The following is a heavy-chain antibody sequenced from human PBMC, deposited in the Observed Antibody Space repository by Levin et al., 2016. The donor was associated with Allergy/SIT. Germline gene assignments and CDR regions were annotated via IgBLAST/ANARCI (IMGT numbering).Heavy chain of an antibody. CDR2: IYYSGST. Sequence: SETLSLTCTVSGGSISSYYWSWIRQPPGKGLEWIGYIYYSGSTNYNPSLKSRVTISVDTSKNQFSLKLSSVTAADTAVYYCARDGPNYDFWSGYYPVRPYYYYYYMDVWGKGTTVTVSS. V-gene: IGHV4-59*01. CDR1: GGSISSYY. J-gene: IGHJ6*03. D-gene: IGHD3-3*01. CDR3: ARDGPNYDFWSGYYPVRPYYYYYYMDV.